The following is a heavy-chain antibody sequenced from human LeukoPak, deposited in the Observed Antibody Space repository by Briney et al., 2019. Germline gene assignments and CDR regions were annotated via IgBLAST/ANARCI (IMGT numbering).Heavy chain of an antibody. CDR1: GYTFTSYD. CDR2: MNPNSGNT. V-gene: IGHV1-8*03. D-gene: IGHD5-18*01. CDR3: ARGLWIQLWLVRDAFDI. Sequence: GASVKVSCKASGYTFTSYDINWVRQATGQGLEWMGWMNPNSGNTGYAQKFQGRATITRNTSISTAYMELSSLRSEDTAVYYCARGLWIQLWLVRDAFDIWGQGTMVTVSS. J-gene: IGHJ3*02.